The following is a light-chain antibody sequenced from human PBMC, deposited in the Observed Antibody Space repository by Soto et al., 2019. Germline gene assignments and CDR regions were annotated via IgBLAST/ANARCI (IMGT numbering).Light chain of an antibody. J-gene: IGLJ1*01. CDR2: DVS. CDR1: SSDVGGSNY. CDR3: GSYTSSSTLYV. V-gene: IGLV2-14*01. Sequence: QSVLTQPASVSGSPGQSITISCTGTSSDVGGSNYVSWYQQHPGKAPKLMIYDVSNRPSGVSNRFSGSKSGNTASLTISGLQAEDEADYYSGSYTSSSTLYVFGTGTKLTVL.